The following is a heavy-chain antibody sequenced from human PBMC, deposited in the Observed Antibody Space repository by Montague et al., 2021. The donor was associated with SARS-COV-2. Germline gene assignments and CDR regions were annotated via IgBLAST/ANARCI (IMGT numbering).Heavy chain of an antibody. Sequence: SETLSLTCTVSGGSISSSTYYWAWIRQPPGKGLEWIGSMYYRGSTYYNPSLKSRVFISVDTTKKQLSLTLTSMTAADTAVYYCATQEDPSGWIPGPFDFWGQGTLLSVSS. V-gene: IGHV4-39*01. CDR3: ATQEDPSGWIPGPFDF. J-gene: IGHJ4*02. D-gene: IGHD6-19*01. CDR2: MYYRGST. CDR1: GGSISSSTYY.